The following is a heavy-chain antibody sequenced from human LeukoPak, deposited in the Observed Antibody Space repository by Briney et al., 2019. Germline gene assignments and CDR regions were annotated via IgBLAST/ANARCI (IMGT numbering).Heavy chain of an antibody. CDR1: GGSISPYY. J-gene: IGHJ6*03. CDR2: ILYSGST. CDR3: ARVKMSRDNVYYYYYLDV. D-gene: IGHD1-1*01. V-gene: IGHV4-59*01. Sequence: SETLSLTCTVSGGSISPYYWNWIRQPPGKGLGWIGHILYSGSTTYNPSLKSRVTISIDKSKNQFSLNLTSVTAADTAVYYCARVKMSRDNVYYYYYLDVWGKGTTVTVSS.